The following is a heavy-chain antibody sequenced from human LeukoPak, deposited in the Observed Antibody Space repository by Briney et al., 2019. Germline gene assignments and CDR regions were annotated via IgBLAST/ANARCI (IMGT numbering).Heavy chain of an antibody. J-gene: IGHJ4*02. CDR3: ANLGPPGRDHYLES. D-gene: IGHD5-24*01. V-gene: IGHV3-7*01. CDR2: INQVGSSK. CDR1: GFTFSSYG. Sequence: GGSLRLSCAASGFTFSSYGMSWVRQAPGKGPEWVANINQVGSSKYFVDSVKGRFIISRDNAKNSLYLQMNSLRDEDTAVYYCANLGPPGRDHYLESWGQGTLVTVSS.